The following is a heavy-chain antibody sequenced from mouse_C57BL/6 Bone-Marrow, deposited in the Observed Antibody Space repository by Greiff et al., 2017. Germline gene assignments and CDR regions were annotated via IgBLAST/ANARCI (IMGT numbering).Heavy chain of an antibody. J-gene: IGHJ2*01. CDR1: GYAFSSSW. V-gene: IGHV1-82*01. CDR3: ARPYYYGSSFFDY. Sequence: VQLQQSGPELVKPGASVKISCKASGYAFSSSWMNWVKQRPGQGLEWIGRIYPGDGDTNYNGKFKGKATLTADKSSSTAYMQLSSLTSEDSAVYFCARPYYYGSSFFDYGGQGTTLTVSS. D-gene: IGHD1-1*01. CDR2: IYPGDGDT.